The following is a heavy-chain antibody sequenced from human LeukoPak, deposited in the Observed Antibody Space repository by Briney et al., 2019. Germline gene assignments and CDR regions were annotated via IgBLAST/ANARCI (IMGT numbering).Heavy chain of an antibody. CDR2: IKQDGSEK. J-gene: IGHJ4*02. Sequence: PGGSLRLSCAASVFTFSSYWMSGVRHAPGKGLEWVANIKQDGSEKYYVDSVKGRFTISRANAKNSMYLQLNSLRAEDTAVYYCASPDWSEAYWGQGTLVTVSS. V-gene: IGHV3-7*01. D-gene: IGHD3-9*01. CDR3: ASPDWSEAY. CDR1: VFTFSSYW.